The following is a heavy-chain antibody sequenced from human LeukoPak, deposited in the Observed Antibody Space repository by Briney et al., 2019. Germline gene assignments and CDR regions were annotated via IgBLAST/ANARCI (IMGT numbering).Heavy chain of an antibody. CDR3: ARGPKLYFSDY. J-gene: IGHJ4*02. D-gene: IGHD5-18*01. Sequence: SETLSLTCAVSGYSISSGYYWGWIRQPPGKGLEWIGSIYHSGGTYYNPSLKSRVTISVDTSKNQFSLKLSSVTAADTAVYYCARGPKLYFSDYWGQGTLVTVSS. V-gene: IGHV4-38-2*01. CDR2: IYHSGGT. CDR1: GYSISSGYY.